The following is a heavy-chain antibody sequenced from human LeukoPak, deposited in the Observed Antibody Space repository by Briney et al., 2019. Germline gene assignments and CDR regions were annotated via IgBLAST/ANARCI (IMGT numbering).Heavy chain of an antibody. V-gene: IGHV1-69*13. CDR2: IIPIFGTA. D-gene: IGHD2-15*01. CDR1: GGTFSSYA. CDR3: ARDRGLRYFWGCSCPRAAHYYYCGMDV. Sequence: ASVKVSCKASGGTFSSYAISWVRQAPGQGLEWMGGIIPIFGTANYAQKFQGRVTVTADESTSTAYMELSSLRSEDTAVYYCARDRGLRYFWGCSCPRAAHYYYCGMDVWGQGTTVTVSS. J-gene: IGHJ6*02.